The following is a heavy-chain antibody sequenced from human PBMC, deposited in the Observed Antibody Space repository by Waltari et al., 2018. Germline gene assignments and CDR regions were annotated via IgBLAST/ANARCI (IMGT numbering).Heavy chain of an antibody. V-gene: IGHV4-38-2*01. CDR3: ARVRVYDFWSGYYDYWYFDL. Sequence: QVQLQESGPGLVKPSETLSLTCAVSGYSISRGSYWGWIRQPPGKGREWIGSIYHSGSTYYNPSLKSRVTISVDTSKNQFSLKLSSVTAADTAVYYCARVRVYDFWSGYYDYWYFDLWGRGTLVTVSS. D-gene: IGHD3-3*01. CDR2: IYHSGST. J-gene: IGHJ2*01. CDR1: GYSISRGSY.